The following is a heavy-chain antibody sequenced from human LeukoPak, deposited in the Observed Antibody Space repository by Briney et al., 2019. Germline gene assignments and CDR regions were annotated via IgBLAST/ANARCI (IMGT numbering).Heavy chain of an antibody. CDR2: ISGSGGST. Sequence: GGSLRLSCAASGFTFSSYSMNWVRQAPGKGLEWVSAISGSGGSTYYADSVKGRFTISRDNSKNTLYLQMNSLRAEDTAVYYCAKDAVRYSSGWYRGPFDYWGQGTLVTVSS. J-gene: IGHJ4*02. CDR3: AKDAVRYSSGWYRGPFDY. V-gene: IGHV3-23*01. CDR1: GFTFSSYS. D-gene: IGHD6-19*01.